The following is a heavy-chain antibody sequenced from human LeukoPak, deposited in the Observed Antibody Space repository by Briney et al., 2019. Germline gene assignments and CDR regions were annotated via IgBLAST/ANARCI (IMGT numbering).Heavy chain of an antibody. CDR2: ITSRSSPI. CDR1: GFTFSSYS. CDR3: VRGPHALDY. Sequence: GGSLRLSYAASGFTFSSYSMNWVRQAPGKGLEWISYITSRSSPIYYADSVKGRFTISRDNAKNSLYLQMNSLRDEDTAVYYCVRGPHALDYWGRGTLVTVSS. V-gene: IGHV3-48*02. J-gene: IGHJ4*02.